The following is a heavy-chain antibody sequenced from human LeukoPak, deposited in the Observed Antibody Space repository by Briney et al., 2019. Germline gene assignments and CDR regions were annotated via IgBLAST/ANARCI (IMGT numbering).Heavy chain of an antibody. D-gene: IGHD5-18*01. CDR3: AKYGYSYGPYYFDY. J-gene: IGHJ4*02. CDR2: IFYSGST. V-gene: IGHV4-59*08. Sequence: KPSETLSLTCTVSGDSISGYYWSWIRQPPGKGLEWIGYIFYSGSTNYNPSLKSRVTISVDTSKNQFSLKLSSVTAADTAVHYCAKYGYSYGPYYFDYWGQGTLVTVSS. CDR1: GDSISGYY.